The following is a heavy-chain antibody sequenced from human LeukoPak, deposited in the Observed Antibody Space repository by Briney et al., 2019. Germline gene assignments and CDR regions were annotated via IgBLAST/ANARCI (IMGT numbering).Heavy chain of an antibody. J-gene: IGHJ4*02. D-gene: IGHD3-10*01. Sequence: LPGGSLRLSCAASRFTFGGYGMSWLRQAPGKGLEWVSSISGSGGSTHYADSVKGRFTISRDNSKNALFLQMNSLRAEDTAVYYCAKDRDEGFGELLPVVFDYWGQGTRVTVSS. CDR1: RFTFGGYG. CDR3: AKDRDEGFGELLPVVFDY. V-gene: IGHV3-23*01. CDR2: ISGSGGST.